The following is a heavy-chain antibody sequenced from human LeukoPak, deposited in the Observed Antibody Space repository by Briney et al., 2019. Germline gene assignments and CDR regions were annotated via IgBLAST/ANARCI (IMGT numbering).Heavy chain of an antibody. D-gene: IGHD3-9*01. J-gene: IGHJ3*02. CDR3: ARGGGILTGKDAFDI. Sequence: GGSLRLSCAASGFTFSSYAMHWVRQAPGMGLEWVAVISYDGSNKYYADSVKGRFTISRDNSKNTLYLQMNSLRAEDTAVYYCARGGGILTGKDAFDIWGQGTMVTVSS. CDR1: GFTFSSYA. V-gene: IGHV3-30*04. CDR2: ISYDGSNK.